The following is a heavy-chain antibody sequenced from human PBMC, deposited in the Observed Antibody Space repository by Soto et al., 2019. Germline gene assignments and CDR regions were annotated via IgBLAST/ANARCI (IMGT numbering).Heavy chain of an antibody. Sequence: QVQLVQSGAEMKKPGASVKVSCKASGYTFTSYDINWVRQATGQGLEWMGWTNPNSGNTGYAQKFQGRVTMTRNTSISTAYMELSSLRSEDTAVDYCARGRRGIPAAGYYYYYTDVWGKGTTVTVSS. J-gene: IGHJ6*03. D-gene: IGHD6-13*01. V-gene: IGHV1-8*01. CDR2: TNPNSGNT. CDR1: GYTFTSYD. CDR3: ARGRRGIPAAGYYYYYTDV.